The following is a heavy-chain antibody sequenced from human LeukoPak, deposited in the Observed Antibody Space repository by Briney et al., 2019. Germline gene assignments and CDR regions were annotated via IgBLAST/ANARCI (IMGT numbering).Heavy chain of an antibody. CDR2: IEPSGST. J-gene: IGHJ4*02. Sequence: PSETLSLTCTVSGASIRNYYWSWIRQPAGKGLEWIGRIEPSGSTKCNPSLKSRVTMSVDTSKNQFSLKLNSVTAADTAVYYCAKEGAAPGPDFVSWGQGTLVIVSS. CDR3: AKEGAAPGPDFVS. D-gene: IGHD6-13*01. CDR1: GASIRNYY. V-gene: IGHV4-4*07.